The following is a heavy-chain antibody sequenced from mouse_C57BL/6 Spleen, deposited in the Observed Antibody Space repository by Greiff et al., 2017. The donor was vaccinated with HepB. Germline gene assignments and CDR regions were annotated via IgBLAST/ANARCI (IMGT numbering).Heavy chain of an antibody. CDR3: ARDYSNYEDYAMDY. V-gene: IGHV1-19*01. CDR1: GYTFTDYY. CDR2: INPYNGGT. D-gene: IGHD2-5*01. Sequence: VQLQQSGPVLVKPGASVKMSCKASGYTFTDYYMNWVKQSHGKSLEWIGVINPYNGGTSYNQKFKGKATLTVDKSSSTAYMELNSLTSEDSAVYYCARDYSNYEDYAMDYWGQGTSVTVSS. J-gene: IGHJ4*01.